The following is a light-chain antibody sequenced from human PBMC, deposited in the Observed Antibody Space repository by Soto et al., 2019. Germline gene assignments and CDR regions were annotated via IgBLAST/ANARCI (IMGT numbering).Light chain of an antibody. CDR3: HQHAVSPLT. Sequence: IVLTQSTSPLSMSSGETAPLSRTTRRGISTIVAWYQHKPGQAPRLLIYSASTRATGIPARFSGSGSGTDFTLTIIRLEPEDFAVYYCHQHAVSPLTFGGGTKVDIK. J-gene: IGKJ4*01. CDR1: RGISTI. CDR2: SAS. V-gene: IGKV3-20*01.